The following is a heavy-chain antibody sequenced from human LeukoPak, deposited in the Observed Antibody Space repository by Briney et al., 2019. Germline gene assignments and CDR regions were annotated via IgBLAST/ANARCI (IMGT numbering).Heavy chain of an antibody. CDR2: VSGSGGST. CDR1: GFTCSNCA. D-gene: IGHD1-26*01. V-gene: IGHV3-23*01. Sequence: GGSLRLSCVDSGFTCSNCAMSWVRQAPGKGLEWVSSVSGSGGSTFYADSVKGRFAISKDNSKNTLYLQMNSLRAEDTAVYYCAKDWGYSGKYHPVYWGQGPLVTVSS. CDR3: AKDWGYSGKYHPVY. J-gene: IGHJ4*02.